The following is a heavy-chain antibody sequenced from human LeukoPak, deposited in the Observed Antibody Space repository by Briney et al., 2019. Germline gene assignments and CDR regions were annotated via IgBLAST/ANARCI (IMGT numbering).Heavy chain of an antibody. CDR3: ARALRITMVRGVMGY. J-gene: IGHJ4*02. V-gene: IGHV1-46*01. CDR2: INPSGGST. D-gene: IGHD3-10*01. CDR1: GYTFTSYY. Sequence: ASVKVSCKASGYTFTSYYMHWVRQAPGQGLEWMGIINPSGGSTSYAQKFQGRVTMTRDTSTSTVYMELSSLRSEDTAVYYCARALRITMVRGVMGYWGQGTLVTVSS.